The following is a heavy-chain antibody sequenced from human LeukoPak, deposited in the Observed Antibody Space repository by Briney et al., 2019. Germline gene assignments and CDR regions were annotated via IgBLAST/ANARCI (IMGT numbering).Heavy chain of an antibody. Sequence: GGSLRLSCAASGFTVSSYEMIWVRQAPGKGLEWVSYISSSGSTKYYADTVKGRFTISRDNAKNSLYLQMNSLRAEDTAVYYCASFHDYWGQGTLVTVSS. J-gene: IGHJ4*02. CDR2: ISSSGSTK. CDR3: ASFHDY. CDR1: GFTVSSYE. V-gene: IGHV3-48*03.